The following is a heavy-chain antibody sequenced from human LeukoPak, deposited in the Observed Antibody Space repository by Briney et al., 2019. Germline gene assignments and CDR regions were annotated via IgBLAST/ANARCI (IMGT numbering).Heavy chain of an antibody. CDR3: ARGPGGVFQNWFDP. Sequence: PSETLSLTCTVSGGSISSGGYYWSWIRQHPGKGLEWIGYIYYSGSTYYNPPLKSRVTISVDTSKNQFSLKLSSVTAADTAVYYCARGPGGVFQNWFDPWGQGTLVTVSS. CDR1: GGSISSGGYY. J-gene: IGHJ5*02. V-gene: IGHV4-31*03. CDR2: IYYSGST. D-gene: IGHD3-16*01.